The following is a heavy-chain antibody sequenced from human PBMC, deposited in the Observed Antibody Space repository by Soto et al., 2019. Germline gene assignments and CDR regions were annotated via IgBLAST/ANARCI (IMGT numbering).Heavy chain of an antibody. V-gene: IGHV2-5*02. D-gene: IGHD5-18*01. CDR2: IYWDDDK. Sequence: SGPTLVNPTQTLTLTCTFSGFSLSTSGVGVGWIRQPPGKALEWLGIIYWDDDKRYSPPLKSRVTITKDTFKNQLVLTMTNMDPVDTATYYCAHLPWKQLWPRAPVVYWGQGTPVT. CDR3: AHLPWKQLWPRAPVVY. J-gene: IGHJ4*02. CDR1: GFSLSTSGVG.